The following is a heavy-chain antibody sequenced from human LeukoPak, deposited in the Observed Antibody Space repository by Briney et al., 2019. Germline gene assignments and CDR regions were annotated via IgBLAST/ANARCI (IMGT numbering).Heavy chain of an antibody. CDR1: GFTFSSYA. D-gene: IGHD1-7*01. J-gene: IGHJ3*02. CDR3: ARQLELRSRRDAFDI. Sequence: GGSLRLSCAASGFTFSSYAMLWVRQAPGKGLEWVAVISYDGSNKYYADSVKGRFTISRDNSKNTLYLQMNSLRAEDTAVYYCARQLELRSRRDAFDIWGQGTMVTVSS. V-gene: IGHV3-30*04. CDR2: ISYDGSNK.